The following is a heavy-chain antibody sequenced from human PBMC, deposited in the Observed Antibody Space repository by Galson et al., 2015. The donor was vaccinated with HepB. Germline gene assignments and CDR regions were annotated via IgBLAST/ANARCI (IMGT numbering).Heavy chain of an antibody. CDR1: GGSFSSYT. J-gene: IGHJ5*02. Sequence: SVKVSCKASGGSFSSYTISWVRQAPGQGLEWMGGIIPILGTANYAQKLQGRVTVTADESTSTAYMELSSLRSEDTAVYYCARNPGVGNWFDPWGQGTLVTVSS. CDR2: IIPILGTA. D-gene: IGHD1-26*01. CDR3: ARNPGVGNWFDP. V-gene: IGHV1-69*13.